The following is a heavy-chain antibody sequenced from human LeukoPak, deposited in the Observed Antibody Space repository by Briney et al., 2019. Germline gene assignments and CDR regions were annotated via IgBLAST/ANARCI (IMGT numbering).Heavy chain of an antibody. CDR3: AKDQNLGTGNH. CDR1: GFTFDDYA. D-gene: IGHD7-27*01. J-gene: IGHJ5*02. V-gene: IGHV3-9*01. Sequence: GRSLRLSCAASGFTFDDYAMHWVRQAPGKGLEWVSGISWNSGSIGYADSVKGRFTISRDNAKNSLYLQMNSLRAEDTAVYYCAKDQNLGTGNHWGQGTLVTVSS. CDR2: ISWNSGSI.